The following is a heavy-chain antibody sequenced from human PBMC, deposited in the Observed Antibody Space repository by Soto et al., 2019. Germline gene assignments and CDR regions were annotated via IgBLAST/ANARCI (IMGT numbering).Heavy chain of an antibody. CDR2: ISYDGSNG. CDR3: ANDSWGDRKHGVRDYYHGMYV. V-gene: IGHV3-30*18. D-gene: IGHD7-27*01. J-gene: IGHJ6*02. Sequence: QVQLVESGGGVVQPGRSLRLSCVASGFTFSSFGMHWVRQAPGKGLEWVAVISYDGSNGFYADSVKGRFTISRDNSKNTLFLQRNSLRSEAPAVSYCANDSWGDRKHGVRDYYHGMYVWGQGPTFTAPS. CDR1: GFTFSSFG.